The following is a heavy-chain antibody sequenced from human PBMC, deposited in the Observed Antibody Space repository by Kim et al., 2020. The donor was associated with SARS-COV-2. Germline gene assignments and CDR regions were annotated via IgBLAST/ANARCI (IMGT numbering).Heavy chain of an antibody. D-gene: IGHD6-13*01. CDR3: AREGAGTFYYGMDV. CDR2: IWYDGSNK. V-gene: IGHV3-33*01. J-gene: IGHJ6*02. Sequence: GGSLRLSCAASGFTFSSYGMHWVRQAPSKGLEWVAVIWYDGSNKYYADSVKGRFTISRDNSKNTLYLQMNSLRAEDTAVYYCAREGAGTFYYGMDVWGQG. CDR1: GFTFSSYG.